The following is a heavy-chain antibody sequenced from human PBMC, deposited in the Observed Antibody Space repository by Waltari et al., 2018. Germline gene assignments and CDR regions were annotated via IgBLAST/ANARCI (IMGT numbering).Heavy chain of an antibody. CDR1: GFTFRHYA. CDR2: ITGDGGNT. J-gene: IGHJ4*02. D-gene: IGHD2-15*01. V-gene: IGHV3-23*01. CDR3: AKAPVGSCNDASCYPLDN. Sequence: EVQLLESGGGLVQPGGSLRLSCTASGFTFRHYAMTWVRQAPVKGLEWVASITGDGGNTYYIDSVKGRFTISRDNSQNPLYLQMNSLRAEDTAVYYCAKAPVGSCNDASCYPLDNWGQGTLVTASS.